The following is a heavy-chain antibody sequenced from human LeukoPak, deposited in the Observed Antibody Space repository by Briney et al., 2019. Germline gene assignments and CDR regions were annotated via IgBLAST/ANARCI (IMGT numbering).Heavy chain of an antibody. J-gene: IGHJ4*02. CDR2: TNSDGSTT. D-gene: IGHD3-10*01. CDR1: GFTFSSFW. CDR3: GRGMRDYYGLDY. Sequence: GGSLRLSCAASGFTFSSFWMHWVRQAPGKDLVWVSHTNSDGSTTDYADSVRGRFTISRDNAKNTLFLQMNSLTVEDTAVYYCGRGMRDYYGLDYSGQGILVTVSS. V-gene: IGHV3-74*01.